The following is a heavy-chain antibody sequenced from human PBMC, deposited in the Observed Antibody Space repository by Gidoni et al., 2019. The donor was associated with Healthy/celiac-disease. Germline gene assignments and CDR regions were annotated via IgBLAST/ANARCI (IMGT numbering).Heavy chain of an antibody. CDR3: ARSRRRNSRVLDY. J-gene: IGHJ4*02. V-gene: IGHV3-7*01. CDR2: IKQDGSEK. CDR1: GLTFSCYW. D-gene: IGHD4-4*01. Sequence: DVHLVESGRGLLQLGGSLRLSRAAPGLTFSCYWMGWVRQAPGKGLEWVANIKQDGSEKYYVDSVKGRFTISRDNAKNSLYLQMNSLRAEDTAVYYCARSRRRNSRVLDYWGQGTLVTVSS.